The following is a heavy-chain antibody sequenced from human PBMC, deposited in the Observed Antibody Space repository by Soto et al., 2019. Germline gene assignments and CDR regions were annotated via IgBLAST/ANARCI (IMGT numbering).Heavy chain of an antibody. CDR2: INHSGST. J-gene: IGHJ3*02. V-gene: IGHV4-34*01. CDR3: ARGQRGTTVTRRRAFDI. Sequence: SETLSLTCAVYGGSFSGYYWSWIRQPPGKGLEWIGEINHSGSTNYNPSLKSRVTISVDTSKNQFSLKLSSVTAADTAVYYCARGQRGTTVTRRRAFDIWGQGTMVTVSS. D-gene: IGHD4-17*01. CDR1: GGSFSGYY.